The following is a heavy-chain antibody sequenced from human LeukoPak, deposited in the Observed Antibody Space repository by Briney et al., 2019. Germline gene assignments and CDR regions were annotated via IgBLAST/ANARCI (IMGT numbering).Heavy chain of an antibody. CDR2: IYHSGST. V-gene: IGHV4-31*02. Sequence: PSETLSLTCTVSGGSISSGGYYWSRIRQHPGKGLEWIGYIYHSGSTYYNPSLKSRVTISVDTSKNRFSLKLSSVTAADTAVYYCARDTAMVNAHYFDYWGQGTLVTVSS. CDR1: GGSISSGGYY. CDR3: ARDTAMVNAHYFDY. D-gene: IGHD5-18*01. J-gene: IGHJ4*02.